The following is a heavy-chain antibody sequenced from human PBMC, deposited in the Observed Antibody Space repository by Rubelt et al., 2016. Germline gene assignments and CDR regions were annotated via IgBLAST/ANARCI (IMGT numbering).Heavy chain of an antibody. Sequence: EVQLVESGGGLVQPGRSLRLSCAASGFTFDDYAMHWVRQAPGKGLEWVSGISWNSGSIGYADSVKGRFTISRDTAKNSLYLQMNSLRAEDTALYYCAKGILRWSVGYGMDVWGQGTTVTVSS. CDR2: ISWNSGSI. CDR3: AKGILRWSVGYGMDV. J-gene: IGHJ6*02. D-gene: IGHD4-23*01. CDR1: GFTFDDYA. V-gene: IGHV3-9*01.